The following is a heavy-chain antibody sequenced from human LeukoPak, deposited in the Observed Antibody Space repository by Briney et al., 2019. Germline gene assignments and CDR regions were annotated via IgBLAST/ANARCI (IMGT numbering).Heavy chain of an antibody. CDR1: GGSFSGYY. J-gene: IGHJ4*02. CDR3: ARASTYYDILTGYPRVFDY. D-gene: IGHD3-9*01. CDR2: IYYSGST. Sequence: SETLSLTCVVYGGSFSGYYWSWIRQPPGKGLEWIGYIYYSGSTNYNPSLKSRVTISVDTSKNQFSLKLSSVTAADTAVYYCARASTYYDILTGYPRVFDYWGQGTLVTVSS. V-gene: IGHV4-59*01.